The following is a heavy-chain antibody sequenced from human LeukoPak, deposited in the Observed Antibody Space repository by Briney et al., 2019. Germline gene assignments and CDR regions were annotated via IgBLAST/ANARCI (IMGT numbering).Heavy chain of an antibody. Sequence: SETLSLTCTVSGGSISSYSWSWIRQPPGKGLEWIGSMYYSGSTNYNPSLKSRVTMSVDTSKNQFSLRLSSVTAADTAVYYCARHGGEIIGAMFLHAFDIWGKGKMVPVFS. CDR1: GGSISSYS. J-gene: IGHJ3*02. D-gene: IGHD5-12*01. V-gene: IGHV4-59*08. CDR2: MYYSGST. CDR3: ARHGGEIIGAMFLHAFDI.